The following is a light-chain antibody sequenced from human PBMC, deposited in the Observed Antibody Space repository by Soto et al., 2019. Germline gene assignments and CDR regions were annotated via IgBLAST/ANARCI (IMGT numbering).Light chain of an antibody. J-gene: IGLJ1*01. CDR3: CSYAGSNTYV. CDR1: SSFVGGYNY. V-gene: IGLV2-11*01. Sequence: QSVLTQPAPVSGTPGLSITISCTGTSSFVGGYNYVSWYHQHPGKGPKLMIYDVSKQPSGVPDRFSGSKSGNTASLTISGLQVEDEADYYCCSYAGSNTYVFKTGTKVTVL. CDR2: DVS.